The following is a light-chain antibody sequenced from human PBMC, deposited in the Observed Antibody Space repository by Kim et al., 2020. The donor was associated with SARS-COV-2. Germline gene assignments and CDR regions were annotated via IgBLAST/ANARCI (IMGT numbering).Light chain of an antibody. CDR2: GAS. V-gene: IGKV3-15*01. Sequence: SVCPGERATLACRASQSVSSNLAWYQKKPGQAPRLLIYGASTRATGIPARFSGSGSGTEFTLTISSLQSEDFAVYYCQQYNNWPYTFGQGTKLEI. CDR1: QSVSSN. CDR3: QQYNNWPYT. J-gene: IGKJ2*01.